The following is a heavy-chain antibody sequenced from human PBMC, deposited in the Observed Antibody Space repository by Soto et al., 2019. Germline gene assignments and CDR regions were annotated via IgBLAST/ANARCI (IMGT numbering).Heavy chain of an antibody. CDR1: GGSISSGGYS. CDR3: AILGYCTNGVCYTH. D-gene: IGHD2-8*01. V-gene: IGHV4-30-2*01. CDR2: IYHSGST. J-gene: IGHJ4*02. Sequence: SETLSLTCAVSGGSISSGGYSWSWIRQPPGKGLEWIGYIYHSGSTYYNPSLKSRVTISVDRSKNQFSLKLSSVTAADTAVYYCAILGYCTNGVCYTHWGQGTLVTVSS.